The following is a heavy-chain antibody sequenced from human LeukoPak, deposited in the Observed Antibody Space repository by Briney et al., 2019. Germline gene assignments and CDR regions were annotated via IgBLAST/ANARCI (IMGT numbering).Heavy chain of an antibody. CDR3: AKDKGYYDFWSGYYIIDY. CDR2: IRYDGSNK. J-gene: IGHJ4*02. CDR1: GFTFSSYG. V-gene: IGHV3-30*02. Sequence: QPGGSLRLSCAASGFTFSSYGMHWVRQAPGKGLEWVAFIRYDGSNKYYADSVKGRFTISRDNSKNTLYLQMNSLRAEDTAVYYCAKDKGYYDFWSGYYIIDYWGQGTLVTVSS. D-gene: IGHD3-3*01.